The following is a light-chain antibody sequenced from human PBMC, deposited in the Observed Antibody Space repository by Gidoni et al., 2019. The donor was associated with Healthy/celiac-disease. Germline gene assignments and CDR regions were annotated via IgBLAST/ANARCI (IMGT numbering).Light chain of an antibody. CDR3: QQGYSTPFP. V-gene: IGKV1-39*01. CDR2: AAS. CDR1: QSISSY. J-gene: IGKJ3*01. Sequence: DIQMTQFPSSLSASVGDRVTITCRASQSISSYLNWYQQKPGKAPKLLIYAASSLQSGVPSRFSGSGSGTDFTLTISSLQPEDFATYYCQQGYSTPFPFGPGTKVDIK.